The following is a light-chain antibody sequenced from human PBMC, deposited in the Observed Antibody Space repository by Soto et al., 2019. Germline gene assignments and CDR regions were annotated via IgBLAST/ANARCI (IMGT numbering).Light chain of an antibody. CDR3: SSYTSGSTLDV. CDR1: SSDVGGYDY. V-gene: IGLV2-14*01. J-gene: IGLJ1*01. Sequence: QSALTQPASVSGSPGQSITISCTGTSSDVGGYDYVSWYQQHPGKAPRLMIYKASNRPSGVSHRFSGSRSGNTASLTISGLQAEDEADYYCSSYTSGSTLDVFGTGTKVTVL. CDR2: KAS.